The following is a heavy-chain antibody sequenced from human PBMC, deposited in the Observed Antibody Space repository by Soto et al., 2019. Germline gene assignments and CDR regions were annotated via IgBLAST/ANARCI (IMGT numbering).Heavy chain of an antibody. CDR2: ISSSSSTI. CDR1: GFTFSSYS. Sequence: GGSLRLSCAASGFTFSSYSMNWVRQAPGKGLEWVSYISSSSSTIYYADSVKGRFTISRDNAKNSLYLQMNSLRDEDTAVYYCARGLRDDSSGYYYVFDYWGQGTVVTVSS. J-gene: IGHJ4*02. D-gene: IGHD3-22*01. V-gene: IGHV3-48*02. CDR3: ARGLRDDSSGYYYVFDY.